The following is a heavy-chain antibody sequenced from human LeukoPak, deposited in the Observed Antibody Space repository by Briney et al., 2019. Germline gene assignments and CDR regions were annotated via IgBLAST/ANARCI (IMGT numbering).Heavy chain of an antibody. V-gene: IGHV4-34*01. CDR2: INHSGST. CDR3: ARARATVTTLWGFYYFDY. Sequence: SETLSLTCAVYGGSFSGYYWSWIRQPPRQGLELIGEINHSGSTNYNPSLKSRITISVDTSTNQFSLNLSSVTGAETAVYYCARARATVTTLWGFYYFDYWGQGTLVTVSS. CDR1: GGSFSGYY. D-gene: IGHD4-17*01. J-gene: IGHJ4*02.